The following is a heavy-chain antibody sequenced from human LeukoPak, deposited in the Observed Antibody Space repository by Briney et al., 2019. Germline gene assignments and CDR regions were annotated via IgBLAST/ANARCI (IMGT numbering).Heavy chain of an antibody. V-gene: IGHV1-2*04. CDR3: ARRCGDYVDY. J-gene: IGHJ4*02. CDR1: GDTFTGYY. D-gene: IGHD4-17*01. CDR2: INPNSGGT. Sequence: ASVTVSCKASGDTFTGYYMHWVRQAPGQGLEWMGWINPNSGGTNYAQKFQGWVTMTRDTSISTAYMELSRLRSDDTAVYYCARRCGDYVDYWGQGTLVTVSS.